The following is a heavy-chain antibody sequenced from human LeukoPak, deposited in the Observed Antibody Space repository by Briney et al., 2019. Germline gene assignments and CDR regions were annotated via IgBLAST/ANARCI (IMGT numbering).Heavy chain of an antibody. CDR2: IYHSGST. CDR1: GGSISSGGYY. D-gene: IGHD3-10*01. V-gene: IGHV4-30-2*01. J-gene: IGHJ5*02. CDR3: AGTEVPVYGSGSPRWFDP. Sequence: PSQTLSLTCTVSGGSISSGGYYWSWIRQPPGKGLEWIGYIYHSGSTYYNPSLKSRVTISVDRSKNQFSLKLSSVTAADTAVYYCAGTEVPVYGSGSPRWFDPWGQGTLVTVSS.